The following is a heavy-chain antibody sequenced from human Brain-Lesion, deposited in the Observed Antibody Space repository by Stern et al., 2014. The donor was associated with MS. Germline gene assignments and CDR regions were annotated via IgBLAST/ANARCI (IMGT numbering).Heavy chain of an antibody. V-gene: IGHV3-9*01. CDR1: GFSFNDYT. Sequence: VQLGQSGGGLVQPGRSLRLSCAASGFSFNDYTMHWVRQAPGKGLEWVSGISWNSGGIGYADSVQGRFTIFRDNAKNSLYLQMNSLRAEDTAFYFCAKDAWGRGWSHWFFDLWGRGTLVTVSS. CDR3: AKDAWGRGWSHWFFDL. CDR2: ISWNSGGI. J-gene: IGHJ2*01. D-gene: IGHD2-15*01.